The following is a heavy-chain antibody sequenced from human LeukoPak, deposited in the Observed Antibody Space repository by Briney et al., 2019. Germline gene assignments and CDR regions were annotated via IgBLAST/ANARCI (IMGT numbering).Heavy chain of an antibody. CDR3: ARDLLSQDFWSGYSSVGGFDY. CDR1: VGSITRSSYY. J-gene: IGHJ4*02. D-gene: IGHD3-3*01. CDR2: IYYNGST. V-gene: IGHV4-39*07. Sequence: PSDTLSLTCTVSVGSITRSSYYWPWIRKPPGKGLQWIGSIYYNGSTYYNPSLKIRVTISLDTAKMQFYLKVTSVTVADTAVYYCARDLLSQDFWSGYSSVGGFDYWGQGTLVAVSS.